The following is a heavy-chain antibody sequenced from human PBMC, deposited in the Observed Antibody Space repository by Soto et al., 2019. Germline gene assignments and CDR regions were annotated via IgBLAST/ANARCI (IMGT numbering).Heavy chain of an antibody. D-gene: IGHD3-3*01. Sequence: QVQLVQSGAEVKKPGSSVKGSCKASGGTFSSYAVSWVRQAPGQGLEWMGGIIPIFGTANYAQKFQGRVTITADESTSTAYMELSSLRSEDMAVYYRASYGYDFWSGYLYFDYWGQGTLVTVSS. J-gene: IGHJ4*02. CDR3: ASYGYDFWSGYLYFDY. CDR1: GGTFSSYA. V-gene: IGHV1-69*12. CDR2: IIPIFGTA.